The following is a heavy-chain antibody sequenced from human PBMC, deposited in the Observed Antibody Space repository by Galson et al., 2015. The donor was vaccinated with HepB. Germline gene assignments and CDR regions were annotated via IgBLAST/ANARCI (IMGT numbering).Heavy chain of an antibody. V-gene: IGHV1-69*06. D-gene: IGHD7-27*01. CDR1: GGTFSSYA. J-gene: IGHJ4*02. CDR3: VRDANWGPEDYFDY. Sequence: SVKVSCKASGGTFSSYAISWVRQAPGQGLEWMGGIIPIFGTANYAQKFQGRVTITADKSTSTAYMELSSLRSEDTAVYYCVRDANWGPEDYFDYWGQGTLVTVSS. CDR2: IIPIFGTA.